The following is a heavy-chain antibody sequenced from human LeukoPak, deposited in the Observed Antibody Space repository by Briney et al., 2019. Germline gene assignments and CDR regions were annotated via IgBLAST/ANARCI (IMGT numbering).Heavy chain of an antibody. CDR1: GFTFSSYA. J-gene: IGHJ4*02. CDR2: ISGSGENT. V-gene: IGHV3-23*01. CDR3: AHDRFVSSGRDDY. D-gene: IGHD6-19*01. Sequence: GGSLRLSCAASGFTFSSYAMSWVRQAPGKGLEWVSGISGSGENTYYVDSVKGRFTISRDNSKNTLYLQMTNLRVEDTAVYFRAHDRFVSSGRDDYWGQGTLVTVSS.